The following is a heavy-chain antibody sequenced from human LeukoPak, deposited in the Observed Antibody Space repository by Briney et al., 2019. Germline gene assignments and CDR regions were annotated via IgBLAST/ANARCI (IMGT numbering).Heavy chain of an antibody. CDR1: GFSLSTSGVG. J-gene: IGHJ3*02. V-gene: IGHV2-5*02. Sequence: SGPTLVNPTQTLTLTCTFSGFSLSTSGVGVGWIRQPPGKALEWLALIYWDDDKRYSPSLKSRLTITKDTSKNQVVLTMINMDPVDTATYYCAHSNARWEGSMIVVAGAFDIWGQGTMITVSS. D-gene: IGHD3-22*01. CDR2: IYWDDDK. CDR3: AHSNARWEGSMIVVAGAFDI.